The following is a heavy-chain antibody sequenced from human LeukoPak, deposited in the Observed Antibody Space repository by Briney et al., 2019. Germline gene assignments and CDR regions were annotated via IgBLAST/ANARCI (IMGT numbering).Heavy chain of an antibody. V-gene: IGHV3-74*01. Sequence: GGSLRLSCAASGFTFTSYYMHWVRQAPGKGLVWVSRISGDGSNTIYADSVKGRFTISRDNAKNTVYLQMNSLRAEDTAVYYCARAPPTDYYGMDVWGKGTTVTVSS. J-gene: IGHJ6*04. CDR1: GFTFTSYY. D-gene: IGHD2-21*02. CDR2: ISGDGSNT. CDR3: ARAPPTDYYGMDV.